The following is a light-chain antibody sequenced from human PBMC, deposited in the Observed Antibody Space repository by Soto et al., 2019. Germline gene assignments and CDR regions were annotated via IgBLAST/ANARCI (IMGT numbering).Light chain of an antibody. Sequence: DIEMTQYPSTLSASVGDRVTITCGASQSISSWLAWYQKKPGKAPKLLIYKASSLESGVPSRLSGSGSGTEFTLTISSMKNDDFATYYCQHYNSYSEAFGHGTKVDIK. CDR3: QHYNSYSEA. CDR1: QSISSW. J-gene: IGKJ1*01. CDR2: KAS. V-gene: IGKV1-5*03.